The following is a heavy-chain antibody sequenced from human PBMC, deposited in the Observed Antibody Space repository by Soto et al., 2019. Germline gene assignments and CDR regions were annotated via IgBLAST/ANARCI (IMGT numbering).Heavy chain of an antibody. J-gene: IGHJ6*02. CDR2: IIPIFGTA. CDR1: GGTFSSYA. CDR3: ASYPVLTEKYGMDV. Sequence: VSCNASGGTFSSYAISWVRQAPGQGLEWMGGIIPIFGTANYAQKFQGRVTITADESTSTAYMELSSLRSEDTAVYYCASYPVLTEKYGMDVWGQGTTVTVSS. V-gene: IGHV1-69*01.